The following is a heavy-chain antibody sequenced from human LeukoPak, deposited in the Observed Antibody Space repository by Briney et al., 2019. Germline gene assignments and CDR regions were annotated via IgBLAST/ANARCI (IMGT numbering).Heavy chain of an antibody. CDR3: ARHYGP. CDR2: IYYSGST. V-gene: IGHV4-39*01. J-gene: IGHJ5*02. Sequence: GSLRLSCAASGFTFSSYAMGWIRQPPGKGLEWIGSIYYSGSTYYNPSLKSRVTISVDTSKNQFSLKLSSVTAADTAVYYCARHYGPWGQGTLVTVSS. CDR1: GFTFSSYA. D-gene: IGHD3-16*01.